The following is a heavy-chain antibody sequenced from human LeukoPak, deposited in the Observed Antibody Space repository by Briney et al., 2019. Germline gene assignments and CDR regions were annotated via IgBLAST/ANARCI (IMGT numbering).Heavy chain of an antibody. CDR3: ARDYYDSSALLAYYYGMDV. CDR2: INPNSGGT. CDR1: GYTFTGYY. V-gene: IGHV1-2*02. J-gene: IGHJ6*02. D-gene: IGHD3-22*01. Sequence: ASVKVSCKASGYTFTGYYMHWVRPAPGQGLEWMGWINPNSGGTNYAQKFQGRVTMTRDTSISAAYMELSRLRSDDTAVYYCARDYYDSSALLAYYYGMDVWGQGTTVTVSS.